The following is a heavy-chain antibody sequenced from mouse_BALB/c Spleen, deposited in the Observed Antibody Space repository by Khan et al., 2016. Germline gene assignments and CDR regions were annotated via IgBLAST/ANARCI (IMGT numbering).Heavy chain of an antibody. V-gene: IGHV1S34*01. Sequence: LVKTGASVKISCKASGYSFTGYYMHWVKQSHGKSLEWIGYITSYNGATRYNQKFKGKATFTVDTSSSTAYMQFNSLTSEDSAVYYCASPYVSSYVGFAYWGQGTLVTVSA. CDR2: ITSYNGAT. D-gene: IGHD1-1*01. CDR1: GYSFTGYY. J-gene: IGHJ3*01. CDR3: ASPYVSSYVGFAY.